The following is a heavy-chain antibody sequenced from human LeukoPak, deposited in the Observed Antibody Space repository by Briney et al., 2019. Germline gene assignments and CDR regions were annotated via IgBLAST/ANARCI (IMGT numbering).Heavy chain of an antibody. CDR1: GYTFTSYD. V-gene: IGHV1-2*02. D-gene: IGHD3-10*01. Sequence: ASVKVSCKASGYTFTSYDINWVRQAPGQGLEWMGWINPNSGGTNYAQKFQGRVTMTRDTSISTAYMELSRLRSDDTAVYYCARADSYYYGSGNDAFDIWGQGTMVTVSS. CDR2: INPNSGGT. J-gene: IGHJ3*02. CDR3: ARADSYYYGSGNDAFDI.